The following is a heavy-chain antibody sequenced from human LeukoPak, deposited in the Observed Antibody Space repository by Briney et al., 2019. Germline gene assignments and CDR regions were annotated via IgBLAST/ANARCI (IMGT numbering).Heavy chain of an antibody. Sequence: GGSLRLSCAASGFTFSSYAMSWVRQAPGKGLEWVSATSGSGGSTYYADSVKGRFTISRDNSKNTLYLQMNSLRAEDTAVYYCASTWIQLWRTGNWFDPWGQGTLVTVSS. CDR2: TSGSGGST. CDR3: ASTWIQLWRTGNWFDP. D-gene: IGHD5-18*01. J-gene: IGHJ5*02. CDR1: GFTFSSYA. V-gene: IGHV3-23*01.